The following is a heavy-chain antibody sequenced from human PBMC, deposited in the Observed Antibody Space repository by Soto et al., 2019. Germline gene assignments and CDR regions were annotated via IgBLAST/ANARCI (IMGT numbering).Heavy chain of an antibody. CDR1: GFTFGDYW. D-gene: IGHD2-8*01. CDR2: LKRDGRER. J-gene: IGHJ4*02. V-gene: IGHV3-7*03. CDR3: ARDVYEILGRVVRRLDS. Sequence: XVSLRLSCAASGFTFGDYWMTWVRQAPGKGLEWVANLKRDGRERYYVDSVKGRFSVSRDNAKNSLYLQMNNLRPEDTAVYYCARDVYEILGRVVRRLDSWGQGTLVTVSS.